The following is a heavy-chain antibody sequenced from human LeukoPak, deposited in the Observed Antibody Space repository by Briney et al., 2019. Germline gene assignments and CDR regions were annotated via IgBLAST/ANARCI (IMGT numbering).Heavy chain of an antibody. CDR2: IKQDGSEK. D-gene: IGHD1-26*01. CDR3: ARGLKWELNPFDY. J-gene: IGHJ4*02. V-gene: IGHV3-7*01. CDR1: GFTFSSYW. Sequence: GGSLRLSCAASGFTFSSYWMSWVRQAPGKGLEWVANIKQDGSEKYYVDSVKGRFTISRDNAKNSLYLQMNSLRAEDTAVYYCARGLKWELNPFDYWGQGTLVTVSS.